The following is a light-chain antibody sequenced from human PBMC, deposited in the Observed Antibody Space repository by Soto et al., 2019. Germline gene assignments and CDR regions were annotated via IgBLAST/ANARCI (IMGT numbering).Light chain of an antibody. J-gene: IGKJ1*01. CDR3: QQYNRT. CDR2: KAS. V-gene: IGKV1-5*03. CDR1: QSISSW. Sequence: DIQMTQSPSTLSASVGDRVTITCRASQSISSWLAWYQQKPGQAPKLLIYKASSLESGVTSRFSGSGSGTEFTLTISSLQPHDFATYYGQQYNRTFGQGNKVELK.